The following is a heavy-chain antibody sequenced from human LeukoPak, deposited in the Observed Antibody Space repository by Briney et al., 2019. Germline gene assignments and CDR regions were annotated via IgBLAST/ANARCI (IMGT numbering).Heavy chain of an antibody. D-gene: IGHD2-2*01. CDR1: GFTFSYYG. CDR2: IYHSGST. J-gene: IGHJ4*02. CDR3: ARGECSSTSCYLNY. V-gene: IGHV4-4*02. Sequence: PGGTLRLSCAASGFTFSYYGMSWVRQPPGKGLEWIGEIYHSGSTNYNPSLKSRVTISVDKSKNQFSLKLSSVTAADTAVYYCARGECSSTSCYLNYWGQGTLVTVSS.